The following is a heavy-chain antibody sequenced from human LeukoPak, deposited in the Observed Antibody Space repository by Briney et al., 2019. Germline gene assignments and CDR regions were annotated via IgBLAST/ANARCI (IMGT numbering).Heavy chain of an antibody. Sequence: ASVRVSCKTSGYPFISFGISWVRQAPGQGLEWRGWIGVYEHNSNYVQRNLQDRVTMTTDTSTSTVYLELRSLRPDDTAVYYCARDLWNFYDSSGYYRDFESWGQGTLVTVSS. CDR2: IGVYEHNS. CDR3: ARDLWNFYDSSGYYRDFES. CDR1: GYPFISFG. J-gene: IGHJ5*01. D-gene: IGHD3-22*01. V-gene: IGHV1-18*01.